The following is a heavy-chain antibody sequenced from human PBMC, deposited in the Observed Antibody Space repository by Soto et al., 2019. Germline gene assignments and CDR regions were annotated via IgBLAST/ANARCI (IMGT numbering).Heavy chain of an antibody. CDR1: GFSLTKSGVG. CDR2: IYWADDR. J-gene: IGHJ5*01. V-gene: IGHV2-5*02. CDR3: AHRVPYSVSWDVGWFDS. D-gene: IGHD2-15*01. Sequence: QITLKESGPTLVEPTQTLTLTCSFSGFSLTKSGVGVGWFRQAPGKALECLGIIYWADDRRYNPSLKTRLTITKDTSKKQVVHTMTYVEPVDTGTYYCAHRVPYSVSWDVGWFDSWGQGTPVTVS.